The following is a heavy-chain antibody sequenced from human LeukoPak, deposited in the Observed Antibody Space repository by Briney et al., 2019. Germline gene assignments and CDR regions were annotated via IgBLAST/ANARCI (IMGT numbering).Heavy chain of an antibody. CDR1: GLTFSNYW. J-gene: IGHJ3*02. CDR2: VNEDGSAK. Sequence: GGSLRLSCVVSGLTFSNYWMIWVRQAPGKGLESVAIVNEDGSAKYYLDSVKGRFTISRDNARNSLYLEMNSLRAEDTAVYYCARAGEQWLVHFDIWGQGTMVTVSS. CDR3: ARAGEQWLVHFDI. D-gene: IGHD6-19*01. V-gene: IGHV3-7*03.